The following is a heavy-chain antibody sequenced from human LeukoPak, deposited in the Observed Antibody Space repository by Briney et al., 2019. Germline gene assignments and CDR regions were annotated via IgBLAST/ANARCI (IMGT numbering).Heavy chain of an antibody. CDR1: GFTFSSYE. Sequence: PGGSLRLSCAASGFTFSSYEMNWVRQAPGKGLEWVSYISSSGSTIYYADSVKGRFTISRDNARNSLYLQMNSLRAEDTAVYYCAELGITMIGGVWGKGTTVTISS. J-gene: IGHJ6*04. CDR3: AELGITMIGGV. CDR2: ISSSGSTI. D-gene: IGHD3-10*02. V-gene: IGHV3-48*03.